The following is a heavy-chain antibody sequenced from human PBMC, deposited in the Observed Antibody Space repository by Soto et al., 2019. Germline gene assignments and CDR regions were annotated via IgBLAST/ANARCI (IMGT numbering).Heavy chain of an antibody. CDR3: ARGVVVPAASYFQH. V-gene: IGHV1-69*13. CDR1: GGTFSSYA. CDR2: IIPIFGTA. D-gene: IGHD2-2*01. Sequence: GASVKVSCKASGGTFSSYAISWVRQAPGQGLEWMGGIIPIFGTANYAQKFQGRVTITADESTSTAYMELSSLRSEDTAVYYCARGVVVPAASYFQHWGQGTLVTVSS. J-gene: IGHJ1*01.